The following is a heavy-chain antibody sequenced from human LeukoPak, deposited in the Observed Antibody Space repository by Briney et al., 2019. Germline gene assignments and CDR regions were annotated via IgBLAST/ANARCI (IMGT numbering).Heavy chain of an antibody. CDR3: ARNSCPSGSCYDNRGYFDY. J-gene: IGHJ4*02. Sequence: SETLSLTCAVYGGSFSGYYWSWIRQPPGKGLEWIGEINHSGSTNYNPSLKSRVTISVDTSKNQFSLKLSSVTAADTAVYYCARNSCPSGSCYDNRGYFDYWGQGTLVTVSS. CDR1: GGSFSGYY. V-gene: IGHV4-34*01. D-gene: IGHD2-15*01. CDR2: INHSGST.